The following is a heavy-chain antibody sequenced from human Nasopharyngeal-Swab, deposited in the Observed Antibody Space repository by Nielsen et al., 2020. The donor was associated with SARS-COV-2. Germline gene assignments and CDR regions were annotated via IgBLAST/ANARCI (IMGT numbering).Heavy chain of an antibody. Sequence: SETLSLICTVSGGSISSSSYYWGWIRQPPGKGLEWIGSIYYSGSTYYNPSLKSRVTISVDTSKNQFSLKLSSVTAADTAVYYCARDTLYGGNDYWGRGTLVTVSS. V-gene: IGHV4-39*07. CDR2: IYYSGST. J-gene: IGHJ4*02. CDR1: GGSISSSSYY. D-gene: IGHD4-23*01. CDR3: ARDTLYGGNDY.